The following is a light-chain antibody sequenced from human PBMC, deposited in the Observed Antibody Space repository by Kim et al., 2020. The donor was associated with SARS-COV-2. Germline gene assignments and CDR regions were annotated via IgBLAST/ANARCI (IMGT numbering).Light chain of an antibody. J-gene: IGKJ2*01. CDR1: QSIGSA. CDR2: GAS. Sequence: SGPPGERVTLSAMSSQSIGSALAWSQQKPCQPPRNLIYGASTRASGVPASFSGSGTGTEFTLTISNLQSEDVAVYFCQQYKAWPYTFGQGTKLEI. CDR3: QQYKAWPYT. V-gene: IGKV3-15*01.